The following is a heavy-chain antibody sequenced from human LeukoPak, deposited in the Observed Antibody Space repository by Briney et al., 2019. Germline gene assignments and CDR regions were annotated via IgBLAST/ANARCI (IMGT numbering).Heavy chain of an antibody. J-gene: IGHJ4*02. Sequence: GGSLRLSCAASGFTFSDFWMGWVSQAPGKGLEWVANINQDGSENYYVDSVKGRFTISRHNAKNSLYLQMNSLRAEDTAVYYCTKGRSNHYWGQGPLVTVST. D-gene: IGHD3-10*01. CDR2: INQDGSEN. V-gene: IGHV3-7*01. CDR3: TKGRSNHY. CDR1: GFTFSDFW.